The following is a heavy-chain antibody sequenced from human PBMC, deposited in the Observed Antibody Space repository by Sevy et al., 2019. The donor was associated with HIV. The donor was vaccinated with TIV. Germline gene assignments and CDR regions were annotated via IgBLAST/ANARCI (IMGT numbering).Heavy chain of an antibody. CDR1: GGSISSYY. V-gene: IGHV4-4*07. CDR3: ARGRYSSGWFDAFDI. J-gene: IGHJ3*02. Sequence: SETLSLTCTVSGGSISSYYWSWIRQPAGKGLEWIGRIYTSGSTNYNPSLKSRVTMSVDTSKNQVSLKLSSVTAADTAGYYCARGRYSSGWFDAFDIWGQGTMVTVSS. D-gene: IGHD6-19*01. CDR2: IYTSGST.